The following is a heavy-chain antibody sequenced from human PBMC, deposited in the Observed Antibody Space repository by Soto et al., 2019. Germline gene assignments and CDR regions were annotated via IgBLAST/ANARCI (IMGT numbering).Heavy chain of an antibody. CDR2: IYYSGST. D-gene: IGHD3-22*01. CDR1: GSSSSSGGYY. J-gene: IGHJ1*01. CDR3: AIYDSSGSRGFQH. Sequence: TLSLTCTVSGSSSSSGGYYWSWIRQHPGKGLEWIGYIYYSGSTYHNPSLKSRVTISVDTSKNQFSLKLSSVTAADTAVYYCAIYDSSGSRGFQHWGQGTLVTVSS. V-gene: IGHV4-31*03.